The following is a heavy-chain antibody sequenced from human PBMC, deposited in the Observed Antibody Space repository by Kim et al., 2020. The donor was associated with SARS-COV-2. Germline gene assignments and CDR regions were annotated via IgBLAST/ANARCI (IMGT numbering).Heavy chain of an antibody. CDR2: IYSGGST. V-gene: IGHV3-66*02. J-gene: IGHJ6*02. D-gene: IGHD3-22*01. CDR1: GFTVSSNY. CDR3: ARSFRPTYYYDSSGYSDYYYYYGMDF. Sequence: GGSLRLSCAASGFTVSSNYMSWVRQAPGKGLEWVSVIYSGGSTYYADSVKGRFTIFRDNSKNTLYLQMNSLRAEETAVYYCARSFRPTYYYDSSGYSDYYYYYGMDFWGQGTTVTVSS.